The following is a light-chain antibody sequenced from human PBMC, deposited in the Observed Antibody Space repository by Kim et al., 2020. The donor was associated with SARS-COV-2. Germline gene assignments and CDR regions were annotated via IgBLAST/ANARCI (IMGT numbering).Light chain of an antibody. CDR2: GES. CDR1: QSVSSSY. V-gene: IGKV3D-7*01. J-gene: IGKJ1*01. CDR3: QQDYNIRGWT. Sequence: PGERVTLSCRDSQSVSSSYLTGYQQQPGQATRLLIYGESTRDTGNPATFSGSGIGKDFTLTISSLKPEDFAVYYCQQDYNIRGWTFGEGAKV.